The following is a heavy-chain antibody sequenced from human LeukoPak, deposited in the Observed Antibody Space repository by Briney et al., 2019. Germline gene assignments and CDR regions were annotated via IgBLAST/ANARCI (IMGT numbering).Heavy chain of an antibody. CDR1: GGSISSYY. CDR3: ARDSTLTGSYYGMDV. V-gene: IGHV4-59*01. J-gene: IGHJ6*02. D-gene: IGHD3-9*01. Sequence: PSETLSLTCTVSGGSISSYYWSWIRQPPGKGLEWIGYIYYSGSTNYNPSLKSRVTISVDTSKNQFSLKLSSVTAADTAVYYCARDSTLTGSYYGMDVWGQGTTVTVPS. CDR2: IYYSGST.